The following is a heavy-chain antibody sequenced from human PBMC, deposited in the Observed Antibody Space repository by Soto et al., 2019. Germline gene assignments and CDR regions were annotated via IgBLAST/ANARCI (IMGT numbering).Heavy chain of an antibody. CDR1: GYIFSSYG. CDR3: ARESGVGGDC. V-gene: IGHV1-18*01. Sequence: QVQLVQSGAEVKKPGASVKVSCKASGYIFSSYGISWVRQAPGQGLEWMGWISAYNGNTNYAQKLKGRVTMTTDTTTSTAYSVLRSPRSADTALYYCARESGVGGDCWGQGTLVTVSS. D-gene: IGHD3-10*01. CDR2: ISAYNGNT. J-gene: IGHJ4*02.